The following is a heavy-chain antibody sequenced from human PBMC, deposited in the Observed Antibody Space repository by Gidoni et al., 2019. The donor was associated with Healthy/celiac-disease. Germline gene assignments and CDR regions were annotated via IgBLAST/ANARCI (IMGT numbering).Heavy chain of an antibody. D-gene: IGHD6-13*01. J-gene: IGHJ6*03. CDR2: IWYDGSNK. CDR3: ARGDSSSWYGYYYYYMDV. V-gene: IGHV3-33*01. Sequence: QVQLVESGGGVVQPGRSLRLSCAASGFTFSSYGMHWVRQAPGKGLAWVAVIWYDGSNKYYADSVKGRFTISRDNSKNTLYLQMNSLRAEDTAVYYCARGDSSSWYGYYYYYMDVWGKGTTVTVSS. CDR1: GFTFSSYG.